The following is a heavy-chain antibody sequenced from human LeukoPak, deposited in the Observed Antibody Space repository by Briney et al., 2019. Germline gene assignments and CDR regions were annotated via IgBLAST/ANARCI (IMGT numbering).Heavy chain of an antibody. V-gene: IGHV4-30-4*01. CDR3: ARDQGSGYADY. D-gene: IGHD5-18*01. Sequence: SQTLSLTRTVSGGSISSGDYYWSRIRQPPGKGLEWIGYIYYSGSTYYNPSLKSRVTISVDTSKNQFSLKLSSVTAADTAVYYCARDQGSGYADYWGQGTLVTVSS. J-gene: IGHJ4*02. CDR2: IYYSGST. CDR1: GGSISSGDYY.